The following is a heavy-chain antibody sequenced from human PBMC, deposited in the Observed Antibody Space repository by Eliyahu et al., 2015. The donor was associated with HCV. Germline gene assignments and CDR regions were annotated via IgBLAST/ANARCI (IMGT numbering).Heavy chain of an antibody. CDR3: ASGYYYYNGMDV. CDR2: IKEDGSEK. J-gene: IGHJ6*02. Sequence: EVQLVESGGGLVQPGGSLRLSCAASGLTFSSHWMSWVRQAPGKGLGWVANIKEDGSEKYYVDSVKDRFTVSRDNAKNSLYLQMNSLRAEDTAVYYCASGYYYYNGMDVWGQGTTVTVSS. CDR1: GLTFSSHW. V-gene: IGHV3-7*01.